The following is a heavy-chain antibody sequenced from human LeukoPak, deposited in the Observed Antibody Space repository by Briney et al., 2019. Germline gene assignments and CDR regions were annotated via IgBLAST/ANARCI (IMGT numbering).Heavy chain of an antibody. J-gene: IGHJ4*02. CDR3: ATETIGRHYDY. CDR2: IGPTGTDR. Sequence: GGSLRLSCAASGFTFSSCGFNWVRQAPGKGLERVSSIGPTGTDRYYADSVRGRFTISRDNAKNSMYLQMDSLRDEDTAVYYCATETIGRHYDYWGQGTLLTVSS. V-gene: IGHV3-21*01. D-gene: IGHD1-14*01. CDR1: GFTFSSCG.